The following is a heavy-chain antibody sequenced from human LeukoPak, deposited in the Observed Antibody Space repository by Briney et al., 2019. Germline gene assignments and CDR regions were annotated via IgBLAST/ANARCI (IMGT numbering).Heavy chain of an antibody. CDR2: ISSGGGTT. V-gene: IGHV3-23*01. D-gene: IGHD3-10*01. CDR3: AKDRSGSGYCDY. J-gene: IGHJ4*02. CDR1: GFTFSSHA. Sequence: GGSLRLSCAASGFTFSSHARSWVRQAPGKGLEWVSRISSGGGTTDYTDSVKGRFTISRDTSKNTLYLQMNSLRAEDTAVYYCAKDRSGSGYCDYWGQGTLVTVSS.